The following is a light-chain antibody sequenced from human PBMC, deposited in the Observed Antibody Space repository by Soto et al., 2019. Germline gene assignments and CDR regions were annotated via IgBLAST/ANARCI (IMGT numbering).Light chain of an antibody. J-gene: IGLJ1*01. CDR1: SSDVGCYNL. CDR3: CSYAGSSISYV. V-gene: IGLV2-23*01. Sequence: QSALTQPASVSGSPGQSITISCTGTSSDVGCYNLVSWYQQHPGKAPKLMIYEGSKRPSRVSNRFSGSKSGNTASLTISGLQAEDEADYYCCSYAGSSISYVFGTGTKLTVL. CDR2: EGS.